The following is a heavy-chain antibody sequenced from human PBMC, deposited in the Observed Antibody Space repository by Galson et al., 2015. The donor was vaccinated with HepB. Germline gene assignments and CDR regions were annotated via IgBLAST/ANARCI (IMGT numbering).Heavy chain of an antibody. D-gene: IGHD2-15*01. Sequence: SVKVSCKASGYTFTDYYIHWVRQAPGQGLEWMGRIYPNSGSTTYAQNFQGRVTLTRDTSITTTYMDLSRLKSDDTAVYYCSREAEPTLGAGWALWGQGTLVTVSS. V-gene: IGHV1-2*06. CDR3: SREAEPTLGAGWAL. CDR2: IYPNSGST. CDR1: GYTFTDYY. J-gene: IGHJ4*02.